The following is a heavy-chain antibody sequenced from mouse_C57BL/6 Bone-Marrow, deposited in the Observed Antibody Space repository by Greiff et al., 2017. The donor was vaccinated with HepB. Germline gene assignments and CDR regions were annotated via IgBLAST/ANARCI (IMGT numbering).Heavy chain of an antibody. CDR1: GFTFSDYY. CDR3: ARLPDY. Sequence: EVQVVESGGGLVQPGGSLKLSCAASGFTFSDYYMYWVRQTPEKRLEWVAYISNGGGSTYYPDTVKGRFTISRDNAKNTLYLQMSRLKSEDTAMYYCARLPDYWGQGTTLTVSS. V-gene: IGHV5-12*01. J-gene: IGHJ2*01. CDR2: ISNGGGST.